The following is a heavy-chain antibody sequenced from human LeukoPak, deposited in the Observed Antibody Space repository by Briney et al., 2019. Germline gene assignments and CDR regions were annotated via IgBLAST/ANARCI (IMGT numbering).Heavy chain of an antibody. CDR1: GFTFSDYY. V-gene: IGHV3-11*04. CDR2: ISDGGLTI. CDR3: ARDRDGAFDI. J-gene: IGHJ3*02. Sequence: GGSLRLSCAASGFTFSDYYMSWIRQAPGKGLEWVAYISDGGLTIYYADSVKGRFTISRDNAKNSLYLQMNSLRAEDTAVYYCARDRDGAFDIWGQGTMVTVSS. D-gene: IGHD5-24*01.